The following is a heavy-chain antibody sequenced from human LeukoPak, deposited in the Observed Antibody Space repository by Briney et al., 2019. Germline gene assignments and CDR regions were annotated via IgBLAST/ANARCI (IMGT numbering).Heavy chain of an antibody. J-gene: IGHJ4*02. CDR1: GFTFSDYY. D-gene: IGHD1-1*01. V-gene: IGHV3-11*04. CDR3: ARVDKTGTGSGFDS. Sequence: GGSLRLSCAASGFTFSDYYMSWIRQAPGKGLECVSSISGSSITIYYAGSVKGRFTISRDNAKNSLYLHMNSLRAADTAVYYCARVDKTGTGSGFDSWGQGTLVTVSS. CDR2: ISGSSITI.